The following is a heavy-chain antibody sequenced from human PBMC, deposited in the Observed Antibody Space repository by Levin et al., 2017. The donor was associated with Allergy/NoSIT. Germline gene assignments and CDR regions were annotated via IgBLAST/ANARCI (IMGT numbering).Heavy chain of an antibody. Sequence: GESLKISCKASGYTFTGYYMHWVRQAPGQGLEWMGRINPNSGGTNYAQKFQGRVTMTRDTSISTAYMELSRLRSDDTAVYYCARAGQIAAADIDYWGQGTLVTVSS. CDR2: INPNSGGT. CDR1: GYTFTGYY. D-gene: IGHD6-13*01. V-gene: IGHV1-2*06. CDR3: ARAGQIAAADIDY. J-gene: IGHJ4*02.